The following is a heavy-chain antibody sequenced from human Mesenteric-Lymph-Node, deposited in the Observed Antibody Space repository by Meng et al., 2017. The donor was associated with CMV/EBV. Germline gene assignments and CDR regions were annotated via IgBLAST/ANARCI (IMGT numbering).Heavy chain of an antibody. CDR2: INPNSGGT. V-gene: IGHV1-2*02. D-gene: IGHD3-22*01. CDR3: ARDREYYDSSGYLIY. CDR1: GYTFTGYY. J-gene: IGHJ4*02. Sequence: ASVKVSCKASGYTFTGYYMHWVRQAPGQGLEWMGWINPNSGGTNYAQKLQGRVTMTRDTSISTAYMELSRLRSDDTAVYYCARDREYYDSSGYLIYWGQGTLVTVSS.